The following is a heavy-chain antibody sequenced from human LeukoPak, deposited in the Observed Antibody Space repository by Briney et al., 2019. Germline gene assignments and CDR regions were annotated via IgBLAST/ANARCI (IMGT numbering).Heavy chain of an antibody. CDR2: IKEDGSET. D-gene: IGHD4-23*01. CDR3: ARAGGGYFDY. V-gene: IGHV3-7*03. Sequence: GGSLRLSCAVSGFTFSGYWMSWVRQAPGMGLELVANIKEDGSETYYVDSVKGRFTISRDNARNSVYLQMDRLRAGDTAVYYCARAGGGYFDYWGQGTLVTVSS. J-gene: IGHJ4*02. CDR1: GFTFSGYW.